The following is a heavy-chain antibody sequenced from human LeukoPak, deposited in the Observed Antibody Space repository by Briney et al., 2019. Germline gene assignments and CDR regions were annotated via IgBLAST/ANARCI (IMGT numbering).Heavy chain of an antibody. CDR2: ISSSGSTR. Sequence: GGALTLSCAASGFTFSDYYMSWLRQAPGKGLEGVSYISSSGSTRYYADSVKGRFTTSRDNAKNSLYLQMNSLRAEDTAVYYCARAPSEKGAKGLYFDYWGQGTLVTVSS. J-gene: IGHJ4*02. CDR3: ARAPSEKGAKGLYFDY. D-gene: IGHD1-26*01. CDR1: GFTFSDYY. V-gene: IGHV3-11*04.